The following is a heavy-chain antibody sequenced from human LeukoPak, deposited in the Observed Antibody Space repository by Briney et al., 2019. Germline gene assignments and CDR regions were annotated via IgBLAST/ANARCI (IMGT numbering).Heavy chain of an antibody. CDR3: ARYAARNYFGY. V-gene: IGHV4-59*01. CDR1: GGSIRSYY. D-gene: IGHD6-6*01. CDR2: IYYSGST. Sequence: PSETLSLTCTVSGGSIRSYYWSWIRQPPGEGLEWIGYIYYSGSTNYNPSLKSRVTISVDTSKNQFSLKLSSVTAADTAVYYCARYAARNYFGYWGQGTLVTVSS. J-gene: IGHJ4*02.